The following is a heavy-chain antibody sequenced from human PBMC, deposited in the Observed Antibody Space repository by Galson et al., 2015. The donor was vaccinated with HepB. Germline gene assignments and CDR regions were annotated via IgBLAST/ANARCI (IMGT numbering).Heavy chain of an antibody. V-gene: IGHV3-30*04. CDR3: ARGLGEMYYYDSSGYSHFDP. D-gene: IGHD3-22*01. CDR2: ISYDGSNK. Sequence: SLRLSCAASGFTFSSYAMHWVRQAPGKGLGWVAVISYDGSNKYYADSVKGRFTISRDNSKNTLYLQMNSLRAEDTAVYYCARGLGEMYYYDSSGYSHFDPWGQGTLVTVSS. CDR1: GFTFSSYA. J-gene: IGHJ5*02.